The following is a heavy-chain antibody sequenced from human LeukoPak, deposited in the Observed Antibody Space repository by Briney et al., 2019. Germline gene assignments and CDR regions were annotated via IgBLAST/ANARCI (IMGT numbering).Heavy chain of an antibody. J-gene: IGHJ3*02. CDR3: ARAGVVPAAINRAFDI. Sequence: SQTLSLTCIVSGGSIISGDYYWRWLRQPPGKGLEWIGYIYHNGDTYYDPSLKSRVSISVDTSKNQFSLKLSSVTAADTAVYYCARAGVVPAAINRAFDIWGQGSVVTVSS. CDR1: GGSIISGDYY. V-gene: IGHV4-30-4*08. CDR2: IYHNGDT. D-gene: IGHD2-2*02.